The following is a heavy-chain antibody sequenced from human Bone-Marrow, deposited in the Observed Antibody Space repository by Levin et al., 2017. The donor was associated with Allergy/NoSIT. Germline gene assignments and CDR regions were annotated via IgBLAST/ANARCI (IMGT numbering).Heavy chain of an antibody. Sequence: ESLKISCTVSGGSISSSSYYWGWIRQPPGKGLEWIGSIYYSGSTYYNPSLKSRVTISVDTSKNQFSLKLSSVTAADTAVYYCARSLDQTIAAAGTWGYYFDYWGQGTLVTVSS. CDR3: ARSLDQTIAAAGTWGYYFDY. D-gene: IGHD6-13*01. CDR1: GGSISSSSYY. J-gene: IGHJ4*02. CDR2: IYYSGST. V-gene: IGHV4-39*07.